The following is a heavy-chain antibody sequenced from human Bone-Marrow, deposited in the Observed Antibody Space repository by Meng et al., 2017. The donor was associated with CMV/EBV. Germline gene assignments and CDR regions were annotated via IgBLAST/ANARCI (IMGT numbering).Heavy chain of an antibody. CDR3: ARDQLQQWLVQTPYGMDV. D-gene: IGHD6-19*01. CDR1: GFTFSDYY. J-gene: IGHJ6*02. V-gene: IGHV3-11*01. Sequence: GGSLRLSCAASGFTFSDYYMSWIRQAPGKGLEWVSYISSSGSTIYYADSVKGRFTISRDNAKNSLYLQMNSLRAEDTAVYYCARDQLQQWLVQTPYGMDVCGQGTTVTVSS. CDR2: ISSSGSTI.